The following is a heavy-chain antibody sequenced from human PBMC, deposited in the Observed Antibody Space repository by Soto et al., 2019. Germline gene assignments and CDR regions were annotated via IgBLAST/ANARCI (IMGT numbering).Heavy chain of an antibody. CDR3: ARGRGTDVYDI. J-gene: IGHJ3*02. D-gene: IGHD3-10*01. CDR2: IDWDDDK. CDR1: GFSLSTSGMR. V-gene: IGHV2-70*04. Sequence: SGPTLVNTTETLTLTCAFSGFSLSTSGMRVSWIRQPPGKALEWLARIDWDDDKFYSTSLKPRLTIFKDTSKNQVVLTMTNMDPVDTATEDCARGRGTDVYDIWAQGTTVTVS.